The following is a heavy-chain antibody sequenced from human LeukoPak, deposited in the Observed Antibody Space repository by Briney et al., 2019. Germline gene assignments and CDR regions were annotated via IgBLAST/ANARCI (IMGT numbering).Heavy chain of an antibody. Sequence: GGFLRLSCAASGFTFSSYAMSWVRQAPGKGLEWVSPISGSGGSTYCADSVKGRFTISRDNSKNMLYLQMNSLRAEDTAVYYCAKESCSSTSCYYGSDYWGQGTLVTVSS. D-gene: IGHD2-2*01. J-gene: IGHJ4*02. CDR1: GFTFSSYA. V-gene: IGHV3-23*01. CDR2: ISGSGGST. CDR3: AKESCSSTSCYYGSDY.